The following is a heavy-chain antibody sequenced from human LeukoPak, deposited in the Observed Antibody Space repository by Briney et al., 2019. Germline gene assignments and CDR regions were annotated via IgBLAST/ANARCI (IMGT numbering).Heavy chain of an antibody. J-gene: IGHJ6*03. CDR2: IKQDGSEK. CDR1: GFTFSSYW. CDR3: AREYYGSGDFYYYYYMDV. Sequence: PGGSLRLSCAASGFTFSSYWMSWVRQAPGKGLEWVANIKQDGSEKYYVDSVKGRFTISRDNAKNSLYLQMNSLRAEDTAVYYCAREYYGSGDFYYYYYMDVWGKGTTVTVSS. D-gene: IGHD3-10*01. V-gene: IGHV3-7*01.